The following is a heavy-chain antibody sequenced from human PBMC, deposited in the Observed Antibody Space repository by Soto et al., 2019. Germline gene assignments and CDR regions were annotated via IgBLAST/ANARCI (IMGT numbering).Heavy chain of an antibody. J-gene: IGHJ4*02. V-gene: IGHV3-7*01. Sequence: GSLRLSCAASGFTFSRYWMDWVRQAPRKGLEWVATIKHDGSEKYYVDSVKGRFIISRDNAKNSVYLQMNSLRAEDTAVYFCVKGGYYDTLTGLIPYWGQGTLVTVSS. CDR1: GFTFSRYW. D-gene: IGHD3-9*01. CDR3: VKGGYYDTLTGLIPY. CDR2: IKHDGSEK.